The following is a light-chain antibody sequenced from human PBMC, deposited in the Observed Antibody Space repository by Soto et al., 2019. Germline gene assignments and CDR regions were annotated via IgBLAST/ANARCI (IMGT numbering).Light chain of an antibody. V-gene: IGLV2-14*01. CDR2: EVN. CDR1: RSDIGDSNF. Sequence: QSVLTQPASVSGSPGQSVTISCTGPRSDIGDSNFISWYQHSPGKAPRLLIYEVNNRPSGVSKRFSGSKAGNTASLTISGLLDDDEADYFCASFRSGTSLVVRSGTKVPVL. CDR3: ASFRSGTSLV. J-gene: IGLJ1*01.